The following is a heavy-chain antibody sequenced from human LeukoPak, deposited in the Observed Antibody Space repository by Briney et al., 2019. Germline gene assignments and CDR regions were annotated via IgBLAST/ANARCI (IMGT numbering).Heavy chain of an antibody. Sequence: GGSLRLSCAASGFTFSSYSMNWVSQAPGEGLEWVSSISSSSSYIYSADSVKGRFTISRDNAKNSMYLQMNSLRAEDTAVYYCASNYYYDSSGYTYYFDYWGQGTLVTVSS. J-gene: IGHJ4*02. V-gene: IGHV3-21*01. CDR3: ASNYYYDSSGYTYYFDY. CDR1: GFTFSSYS. D-gene: IGHD3-22*01. CDR2: ISSSSSYI.